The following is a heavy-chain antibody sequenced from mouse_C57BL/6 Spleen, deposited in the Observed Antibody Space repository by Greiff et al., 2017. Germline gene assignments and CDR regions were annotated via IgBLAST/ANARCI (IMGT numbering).Heavy chain of an antibody. Sequence: EVMLVESGGGLVKPGGSLKLSCAASGFTFSDYGMHWVRQAPEKGLEWVAYISGGSSTIYYADTVKGRFTISRDNAKNTLFLQMTSLRSEDTAMYYCAKPYDGGYFDVWGTGTTVTVSS. D-gene: IGHD2-3*01. CDR2: ISGGSSTI. CDR1: GFTFSDYG. J-gene: IGHJ1*03. V-gene: IGHV5-17*01. CDR3: AKPYDGGYFDV.